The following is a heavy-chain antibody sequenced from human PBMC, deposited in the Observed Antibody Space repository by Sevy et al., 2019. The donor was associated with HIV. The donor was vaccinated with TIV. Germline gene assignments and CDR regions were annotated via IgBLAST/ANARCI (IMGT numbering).Heavy chain of an antibody. D-gene: IGHD5-18*01. Sequence: SETLSLTCAVSGAAVSGYFWSWVRQPPGKGLEWLGYIYDGGTTNYNPSLDSRLTISVDTSKNQFSLKLSSVTAADTAVYYCARGLQLWLGHFDYWGQGTLLTVSS. V-gene: IGHV4-59*02. CDR3: ARGLQLWLGHFDY. CDR2: IYDGGTT. CDR1: GAAVSGYF. J-gene: IGHJ4*02.